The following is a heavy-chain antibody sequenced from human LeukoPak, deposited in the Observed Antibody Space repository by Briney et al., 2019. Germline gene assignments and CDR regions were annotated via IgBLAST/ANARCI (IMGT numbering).Heavy chain of an antibody. V-gene: IGHV3-74*01. CDR3: ARPHGTYSSSSEVDY. CDR1: GFTFSSYW. J-gene: IGHJ4*02. D-gene: IGHD6-6*01. Sequence: PGGSLRLSCAASGFTFSSYWMHWVRQAPGKGLVWVSRINTDGSSTSYADSVKGRFTISRDNAKNTLYLQMNSLRAEDTAVYYCARPHGTYSSSSEVDYWGQGTLVTVSS. CDR2: INTDGSST.